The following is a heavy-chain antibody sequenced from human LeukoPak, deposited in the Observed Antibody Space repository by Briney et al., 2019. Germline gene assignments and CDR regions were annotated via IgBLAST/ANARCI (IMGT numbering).Heavy chain of an antibody. CDR2: ISSSSSTK. D-gene: IGHD3-3*01. V-gene: IGHV3-48*01. CDR1: GLTFNSYS. J-gene: IGHJ4*02. Sequence: PGGSLRLSCVASGLTFNSYSMNWVRQAPGKGLEWVSYISSSSSTKYYADSVKGRFTISRDNAKNSLYLQMNSLRAEDTAVYYCARASHYDPPNGIYDYWGQGTLVTVSS. CDR3: ARASHYDPPNGIYDY.